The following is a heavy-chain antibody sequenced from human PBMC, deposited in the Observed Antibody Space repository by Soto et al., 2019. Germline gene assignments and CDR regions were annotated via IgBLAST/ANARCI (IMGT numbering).Heavy chain of an antibody. CDR1: GGSISSYY. CDR3: ARLGGYYLGAPVDYHYYYMDV. CDR2: IYYSGST. J-gene: IGHJ6*03. Sequence: SETLSLTCTVSGGSISSYYWSWIRQPPGKGLEWIGYIYYSGSTNYNPSLKSRVTISVDTSKNQFSLKLSSVTAADTAVYYCARLGGYYLGAPVDYHYYYMDVWGKGTTVTVPS. D-gene: IGHD3-3*01. V-gene: IGHV4-59*08.